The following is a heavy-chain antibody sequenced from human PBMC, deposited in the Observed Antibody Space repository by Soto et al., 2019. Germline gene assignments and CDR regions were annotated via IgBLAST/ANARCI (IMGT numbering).Heavy chain of an antibody. J-gene: IGHJ4*02. D-gene: IGHD6-13*01. CDR1: GFTFSSYS. Sequence: EVQLVESGGGLVKPGGSLRLSCAASGFTFSSYSMNWVRQAPGKGLEWVSSISSSSSYIYYADSVKGRFTISRDNAKNSLYLQKNSLRAEDTAVYYCAAQRTAAAGTPYWGQGTLVTVSS. CDR2: ISSSSSYI. V-gene: IGHV3-21*01. CDR3: AAQRTAAAGTPY.